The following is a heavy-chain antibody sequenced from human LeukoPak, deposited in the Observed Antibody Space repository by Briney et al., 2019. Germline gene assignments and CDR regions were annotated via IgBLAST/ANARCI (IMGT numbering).Heavy chain of an antibody. V-gene: IGHV3-23*01. CDR2: ISGSGGST. Sequence: PGGSLRLSCAASGFTFSSYAMSWVRQAPGKGLEWVSAISGSGGSTYYADSVKGRFTISRDNSKNTPYLQMNSLRAEDTAVYYCAKLSYSSGWYSLLPARPYYFDYWGQGTLVTVSS. CDR3: AKLSYSSGWYSLLPARPYYFDY. D-gene: IGHD6-19*01. J-gene: IGHJ4*02. CDR1: GFTFSSYA.